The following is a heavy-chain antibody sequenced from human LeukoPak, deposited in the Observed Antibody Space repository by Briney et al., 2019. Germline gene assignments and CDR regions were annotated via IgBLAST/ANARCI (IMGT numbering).Heavy chain of an antibody. V-gene: IGHV4-34*01. CDR1: GGSFSGCD. Sequence: SETLSLTCAVYGGSFSGCDWSWIRQPPGKGLEWIGEINHSGSTNYNPSLKSRVTISVDTSKNQFSLKLSSVTAADTAVYYCASVPGTSIAAATLANWFDPWGQGTLVTVSS. J-gene: IGHJ5*02. CDR2: INHSGST. D-gene: IGHD6-13*01. CDR3: ASVPGTSIAAATLANWFDP.